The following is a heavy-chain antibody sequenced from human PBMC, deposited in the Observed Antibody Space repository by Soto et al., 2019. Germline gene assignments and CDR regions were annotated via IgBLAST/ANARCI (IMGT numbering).Heavy chain of an antibody. Sequence: ASVKVSCKASGGTFSSYAISWVRQAPGQGLEWMGGIIPIFGTANYAQKFQGRVTITADESTSTAYMELSSLRSEDMAVYYCARDSHYDFWSGYYYYYYGMDVWGQGTTVTVS. V-gene: IGHV1-69*13. CDR2: IIPIFGTA. CDR1: GGTFSSYA. J-gene: IGHJ6*02. D-gene: IGHD3-3*01. CDR3: ARDSHYDFWSGYYYYYYGMDV.